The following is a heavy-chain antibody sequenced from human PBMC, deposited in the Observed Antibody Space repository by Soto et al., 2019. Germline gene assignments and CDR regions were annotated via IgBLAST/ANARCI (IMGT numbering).Heavy chain of an antibody. CDR3: ATMVREVRGYGMDV. Sequence: QVQLVQSGAEVKKPGSSVKVSCKVSGGTFNSYTISWVRQAPGQGLEWMGRVVPVLNKADNAQKFRGRVTRSADRSTSTVYMELTSLRSEDTALYYCATMVREVRGYGMDVWGQGTTVIVSS. J-gene: IGHJ6*02. V-gene: IGHV1-69*02. D-gene: IGHD3-10*01. CDR1: GGTFNSYT. CDR2: VVPVLNKA.